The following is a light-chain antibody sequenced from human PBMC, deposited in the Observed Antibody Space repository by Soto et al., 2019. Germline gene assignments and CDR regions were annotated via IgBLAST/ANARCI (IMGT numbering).Light chain of an antibody. V-gene: IGKV3-20*01. CDR2: DAS. CDR1: QTVSSAY. Sequence: ELLLTQSPGPLSLSPGERANLSCRTSQTVSSAYFAWYQQRPGQAPRLLFYDASTRATGIPDRFSCSGSGRDFTLTISRLEPEDSAVYYCQQFGSSPITFGQGTRLEI. J-gene: IGKJ5*01. CDR3: QQFGSSPIT.